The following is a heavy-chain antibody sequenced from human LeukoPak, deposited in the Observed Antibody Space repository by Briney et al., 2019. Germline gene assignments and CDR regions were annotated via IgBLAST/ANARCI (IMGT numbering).Heavy chain of an antibody. Sequence: SETLSLTCAVYGGSLSGYYWSWIRQPPGKGLEWIGEINHSGSTNYNPSLKSRVTISVDTSKNQFSLKLSSVTAADTAVYYCARGAPVVAATLYYFDYWGQGTLVTVSS. J-gene: IGHJ4*02. CDR2: INHSGST. D-gene: IGHD2-15*01. CDR1: GGSLSGYY. CDR3: ARGAPVVAATLYYFDY. V-gene: IGHV4-34*01.